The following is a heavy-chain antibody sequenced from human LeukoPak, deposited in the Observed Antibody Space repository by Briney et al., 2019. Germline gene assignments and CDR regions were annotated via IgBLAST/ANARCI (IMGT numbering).Heavy chain of an antibody. D-gene: IGHD3-22*01. CDR1: GFPFSSYW. J-gene: IGHJ4*02. CDR2: ISYDGSNK. Sequence: GGSLRLSCVASGFPFSSYWMTWVRQAPGKGLEWVAVISYDGSNKYYADSVKGRFTISRDNSKNTLYLQMNSLRAEDTAVYYCAKDLGYDSSGYVFDYWGQGTLVTVSS. CDR3: AKDLGYDSSGYVFDY. V-gene: IGHV3-30*18.